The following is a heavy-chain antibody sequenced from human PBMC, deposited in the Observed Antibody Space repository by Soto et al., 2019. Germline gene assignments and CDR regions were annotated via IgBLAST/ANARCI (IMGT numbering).Heavy chain of an antibody. CDR2: IAYDGNDK. V-gene: IGHV3-30*03. J-gene: IGHJ6*02. Sequence: QAQLVESGGGVVQPGRSLRLSCAASEFTFNTYAMHWVRQAPGKGLEWVAGIAYDGNDKDYADSVKGRFTISRDNSKNALYLQMNPLRPEDTAMYYCARDVGNYVASYYGMAVWGQGTTVTVSS. D-gene: IGHD1-7*01. CDR1: EFTFNTYA. CDR3: ARDVGNYVASYYGMAV.